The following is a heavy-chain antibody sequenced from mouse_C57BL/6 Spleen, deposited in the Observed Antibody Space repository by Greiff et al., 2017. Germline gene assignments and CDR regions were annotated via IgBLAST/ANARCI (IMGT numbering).Heavy chain of an antibody. V-gene: IGHV1-9*01. D-gene: IGHD1-1*01. CDR3: ARDRFITTVVATDYAMDY. CDR1: AYTFTGYW. Sequence: QVQLQQSGAELMKPGASVKLSCKATAYTFTGYWIEWVKQRPGHGLEWIGEILPGSGSTNYNEKFKGKATFTADTSSNTAYMQLSSLTTEDSAIYYCARDRFITTVVATDYAMDYWGQGTSVTVSS. J-gene: IGHJ4*01. CDR2: ILPGSGST.